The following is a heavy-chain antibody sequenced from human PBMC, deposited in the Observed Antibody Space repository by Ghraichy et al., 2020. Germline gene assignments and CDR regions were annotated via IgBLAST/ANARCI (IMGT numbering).Heavy chain of an antibody. CDR3: SRGGGAGTPVLYHMDV. CDR1: GLMFSPNT. V-gene: IGHV3-21*01. CDR2: ISSSPRYI. Sequence: GGSLRLSCVASGLMFSPNTMNWVRQAPGKGLEWVSSISSSPRYIYYADSVKGRFTISRDNAQNSLYLQMNRLRAEDTAVYYCSRGGGAGTPVLYHMDVWGLGTTVTVSS. J-gene: IGHJ6*02. D-gene: IGHD6-19*01.